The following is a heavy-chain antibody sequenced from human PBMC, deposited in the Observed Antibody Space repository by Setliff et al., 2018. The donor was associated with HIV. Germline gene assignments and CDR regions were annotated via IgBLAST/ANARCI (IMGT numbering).Heavy chain of an antibody. J-gene: IGHJ3*01. CDR1: GFTVNTNH. D-gene: IGHD4-17*01. CDR3: ARWTFLDYGVNSGDAFDF. CDR2: IYGGDTT. V-gene: IGHV3-53*01. Sequence: GGSLRLSCAAAGFTVNTNHMSWVRQAPGKGLEWVSVIYGGDTTYYADSVKGRFTISRDSSRNTLYLQMNSLRAEDTAVYYCARWTFLDYGVNSGDAFDFWGQGTMVTVSS.